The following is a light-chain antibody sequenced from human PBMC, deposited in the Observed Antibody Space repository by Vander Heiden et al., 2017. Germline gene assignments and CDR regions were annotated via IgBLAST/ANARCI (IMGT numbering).Light chain of an antibody. CDR1: QTISSY. V-gene: IGKV1-39*01. Sequence: DIQMTQSPSSLSASVGDRVTITCRASQTISSYLNWYQQKPGKAPNLLIHAASSLQSGVPSRFSGSGSGTDFTLTISSLQPEDFATYYCQQSYSAHPWTVGQGTKVEIK. CDR3: QQSYSAHPWT. CDR2: AAS. J-gene: IGKJ1*01.